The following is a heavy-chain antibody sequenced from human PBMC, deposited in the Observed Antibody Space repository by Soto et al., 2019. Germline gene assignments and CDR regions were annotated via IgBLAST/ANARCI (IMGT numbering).Heavy chain of an antibody. J-gene: IGHJ2*01. Sequence: EVQLVESGGGLVQPGGSLRLSCTGSGFTFSDHFMDWVRQAPGKGLEWVGLSRNKAFSHSTAYAASVQGRFTFSRDDSGNSLYLQMNSLKMEDTAVYYCARRSSNNWFFDLWGRGTLVTVSS. CDR1: GFTFSDHF. D-gene: IGHD4-4*01. CDR3: ARRSSNNWFFDL. V-gene: IGHV3-72*01. CDR2: SRNKAFSHST.